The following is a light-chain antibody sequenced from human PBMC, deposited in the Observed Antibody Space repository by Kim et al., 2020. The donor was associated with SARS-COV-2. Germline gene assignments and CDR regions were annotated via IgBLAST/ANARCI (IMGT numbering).Light chain of an antibody. J-gene: IGLJ1*01. CDR3: SSYTSSTTYV. V-gene: IGLV2-14*01. CDR1: SSDVGGYNY. Sequence: QSALTQPASVSGSPGQSITISCTGTSSDVGGYNYVSWYQQHPDKAPKLMIYDVSKRPSGVSYRFSGSKSGNTASLTISGLQAEDEADYYCSSYTSSTTYVFGTGTKVTVL. CDR2: DVS.